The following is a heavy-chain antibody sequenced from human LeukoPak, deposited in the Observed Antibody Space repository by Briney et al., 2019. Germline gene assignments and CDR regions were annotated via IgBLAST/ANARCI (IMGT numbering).Heavy chain of an antibody. CDR1: GFTVRTYY. D-gene: IGHD5-18*01. J-gene: IGHJ4*02. Sequence: GGSLRLSCAASGFTVRTYYMTWVRQAPGKGLEWVSVINSDGTQYSNSVKGRFTISRDTSKDTLYLQMNSLRVEDTAVYYCARQSTAMVDNYFDYWGQGTLVTVSS. CDR3: ARQSTAMVDNYFDY. CDR2: INSDGT. V-gene: IGHV3-66*04.